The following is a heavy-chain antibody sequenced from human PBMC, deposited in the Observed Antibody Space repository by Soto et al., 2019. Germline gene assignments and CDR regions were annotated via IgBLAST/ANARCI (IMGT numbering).Heavy chain of an antibody. V-gene: IGHV4-31*03. CDR1: GGYITGAYY. CDR3: ARVRDSFGLDV. D-gene: IGHD2-15*01. Sequence: SETLSLTCNVSGGYITGAYYWNWIRQHPGKGLEWIGSIHYRGSTYYNPSLKSRITMSLDRSNNQFSLKLSSVTAADTAVYYCARVRDSFGLDVWGQGTTVTFS. CDR2: IHYRGST. J-gene: IGHJ6*02.